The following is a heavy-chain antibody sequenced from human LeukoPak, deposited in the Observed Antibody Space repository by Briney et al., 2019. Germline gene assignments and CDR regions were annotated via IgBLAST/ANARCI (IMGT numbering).Heavy chain of an antibody. D-gene: IGHD3-10*01. CDR2: ISYDGSNK. CDR1: GFTFSSYA. Sequence: GGSLRLSCAASGFTFSSYAMHWIRQAPGKGLEWVAVISYDGSNKYYADSVKGRFTISRDNSKNTLYLQMNSLRAEDTAVYYCARDFKVRGPLDYYGMDVWGQGTTVTVSS. V-gene: IGHV3-30-3*01. CDR3: ARDFKVRGPLDYYGMDV. J-gene: IGHJ6*02.